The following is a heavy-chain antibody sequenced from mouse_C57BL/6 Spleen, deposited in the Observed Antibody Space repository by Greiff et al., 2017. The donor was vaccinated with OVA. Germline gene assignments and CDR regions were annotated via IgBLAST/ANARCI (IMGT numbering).Heavy chain of an antibody. D-gene: IGHD1-3*01. Sequence: EVKVVESGGGLVKPGGSLKLSCAASGFTFSSYAMSWVRQTPEKRLEWVATISDGGSYTYYPDNVKGRFTISRDNAKNNLYLQMSHLKSEDTAMYYCARELRPPYYFDYWGQGTTLTVSS. CDR3: ARELRPPYYFDY. CDR2: ISDGGSYT. CDR1: GFTFSSYA. V-gene: IGHV5-4*01. J-gene: IGHJ2*01.